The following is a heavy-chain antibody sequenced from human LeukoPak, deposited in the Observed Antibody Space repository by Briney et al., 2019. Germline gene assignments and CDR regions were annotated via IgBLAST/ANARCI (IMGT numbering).Heavy chain of an antibody. CDR1: GGSISSGGYS. D-gene: IGHD6-6*01. Sequence: PSQTLSLTCAVSGGSISSGGYSWSWIRQPPGKGLEWIGYIYHSGSTYYNPSLKSRVTIPVDRSKNQFSLKLSSVTAADTAVYYCARGGSSFEHYFDYWGQGTLVTVSS. J-gene: IGHJ4*02. V-gene: IGHV4-30-2*01. CDR2: IYHSGST. CDR3: ARGGSSFEHYFDY.